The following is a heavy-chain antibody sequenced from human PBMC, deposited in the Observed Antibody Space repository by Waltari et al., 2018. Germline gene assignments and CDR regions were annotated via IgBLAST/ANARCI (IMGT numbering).Heavy chain of an antibody. V-gene: IGHV3-23*01. Sequence: EVHLLDSGGGLVQPGESQKLSCAASGFTFSSYAMSLVRQAPGKGLEWVSSISGSGGGTYYADSVKGRFTISRDDSTNTLHLQMNSLRAEDTAVYYCARGAGSSAFDYWGQGTLVTVSS. CDR1: GFTFSSYA. J-gene: IGHJ4*02. D-gene: IGHD2-15*01. CDR2: ISGSGGGT. CDR3: ARGAGSSAFDY.